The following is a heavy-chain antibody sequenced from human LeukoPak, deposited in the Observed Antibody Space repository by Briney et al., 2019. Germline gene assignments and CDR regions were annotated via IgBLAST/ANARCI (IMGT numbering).Heavy chain of an antibody. CDR3: AREVRGVFDY. CDR2: IYYSGST. Sequence: SETLSLTCTVSGGSISSSSYYWGWIRQPPGKGLEWIGSIYYSGSTYYNPSLKSRVTISVDTSKNQFSLKLSSVTAADTAVYYCAREVRGVFDYWGQGTLVTVSS. D-gene: IGHD3-10*01. V-gene: IGHV4-39*07. J-gene: IGHJ4*02. CDR1: GGSISSSSYY.